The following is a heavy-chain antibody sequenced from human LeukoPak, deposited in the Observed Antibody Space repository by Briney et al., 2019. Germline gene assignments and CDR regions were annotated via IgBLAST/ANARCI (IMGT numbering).Heavy chain of an antibody. V-gene: IGHV4-39*07. Sequence: SETLSLTCTVSGGSISRSSYYWAWIRQPPGKGLEWIGSIYHGGRTYDNPSLKSRVTISVDTSKNQFSLKVSSVTAADTAVYYCARVSFTYGPLDSWGPGILVTVSS. CDR2: IYHGGRT. J-gene: IGHJ4*02. CDR1: GGSISRSSYY. CDR3: ARVSFTYGPLDS. D-gene: IGHD4-17*01.